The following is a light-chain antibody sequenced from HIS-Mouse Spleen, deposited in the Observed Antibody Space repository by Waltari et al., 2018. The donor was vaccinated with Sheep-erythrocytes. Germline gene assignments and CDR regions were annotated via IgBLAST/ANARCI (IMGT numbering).Light chain of an antibody. V-gene: IGLV2-8*01. CDR2: EVS. Sequence: QSALTQPPSASGSPGQSFTISCTGTSSDVGGYNSFSWYQQHPGKAPKLMIYEVSKRPSGVPDRFSGSKSGNTASLTVSGLQAEDEADYYCSSYAGSNNWVFGGGTKLTVL. CDR3: SSYAGSNNWV. J-gene: IGLJ3*02. CDR1: SSDVGGYNS.